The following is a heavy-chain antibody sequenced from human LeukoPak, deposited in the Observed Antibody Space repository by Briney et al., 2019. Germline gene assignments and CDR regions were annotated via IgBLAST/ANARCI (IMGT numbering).Heavy chain of an antibody. V-gene: IGHV4-34*01. CDR2: INYSGST. CDR1: DESFSGYY. Sequence: SETLSLTCAVSDESFSGYYWNWIRQPPGRGLEWIGEINYSGSTQYHPSLKSRVSMSVDKSKKQVSLKLSSVTAADTAVYYCAREGRGGHNFDYWGQGTLAIVSS. CDR3: AREGRGGHNFDY. D-gene: IGHD2-15*01. J-gene: IGHJ4*02.